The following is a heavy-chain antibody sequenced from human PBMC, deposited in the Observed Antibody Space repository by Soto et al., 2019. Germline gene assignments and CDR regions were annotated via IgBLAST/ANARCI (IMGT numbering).Heavy chain of an antibody. CDR2: ISGRAGST. V-gene: IGHV3-23*01. J-gene: IGHJ3*02. CDR1: GFTFSSYA. D-gene: IGHD6-13*01. CDR3: AKDSNQSSSWSVRPHAFDI. Sequence: EVQLLESGGGLVQPGGSLRLSCAASGFTFSSYAMSWVRHAPGKGLEWVSAISGRAGSTYYADAVKGRFTSSRDNSKNTLYLQRNSLRAEDTAVYYCAKDSNQSSSWSVRPHAFDIWGQVTIVNVSP.